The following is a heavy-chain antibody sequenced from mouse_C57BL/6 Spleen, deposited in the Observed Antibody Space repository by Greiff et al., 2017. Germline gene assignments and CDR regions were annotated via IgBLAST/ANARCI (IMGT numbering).Heavy chain of an antibody. J-gene: IGHJ4*01. Sequence: VQLQQPGTELVKPGASVKLSCKASGYTFTSYWMHWVKQRPGQGLEWIGNINPSNGGTNYNEKFKSKATLTVDKSSSTAYMQRSSLTSEDSAVYYCARSPFTTVVEGAMDYWGQGTSVTVSS. CDR1: GYTFTSYW. CDR3: ARSPFTTVVEGAMDY. CDR2: INPSNGGT. D-gene: IGHD1-1*01. V-gene: IGHV1-53*01.